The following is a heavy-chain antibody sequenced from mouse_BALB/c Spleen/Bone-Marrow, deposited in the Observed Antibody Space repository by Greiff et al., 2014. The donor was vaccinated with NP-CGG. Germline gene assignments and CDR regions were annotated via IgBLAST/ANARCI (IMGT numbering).Heavy chain of an antibody. CDR2: IHPNSGNT. CDR3: TRDGVGGAMDY. D-gene: IGHD2-3*01. Sequence: QVQLQQPGSVLVRPGDSVKLSCKASGYTFTSTWIHWAKQRPGQGLEWIGEIHPNSGNTKYNEKLKGKATLTADTSSSTAYVDLSSLTSEDSAVYYCTRDGVGGAMDYWGQGTSVTASS. CDR1: GYTFTSTW. V-gene: IGHV1S130*01. J-gene: IGHJ4*01.